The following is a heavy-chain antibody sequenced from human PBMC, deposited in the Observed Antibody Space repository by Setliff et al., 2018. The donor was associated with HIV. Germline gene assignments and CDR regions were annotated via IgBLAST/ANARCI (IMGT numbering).Heavy chain of an antibody. Sequence: ASVKVSCKASGYRLSTYAISWVRQAPGQGLEWMGWIDSNNGNRNFAQKFRGRVTMTTDISTNTAYMEERSLSFDDTAVYYCVRLTADRTNYYYYMDVWGKGTTVTVSS. D-gene: IGHD2-8*01. CDR1: GYRLSTYA. J-gene: IGHJ6*03. V-gene: IGHV1-18*01. CDR2: IDSNNGNR. CDR3: VRLTADRTNYYYYMDV.